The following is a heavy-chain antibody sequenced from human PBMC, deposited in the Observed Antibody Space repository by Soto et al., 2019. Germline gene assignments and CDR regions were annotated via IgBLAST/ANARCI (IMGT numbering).Heavy chain of an antibody. CDR2: IYYSGST. Sequence: SETLSLTCTVSGGSISSGGYYWSWIRQHPGKGLECSGYIYYSGSTYYNTSLKRRVTISVDTSKNQFSLKLSSVTAAATAGYYCARQVSAHFDEWGKGSLVTVSS. CDR3: ARQVSAHFDE. V-gene: IGHV4-31*03. J-gene: IGHJ4*02. CDR1: GGSISSGGYY.